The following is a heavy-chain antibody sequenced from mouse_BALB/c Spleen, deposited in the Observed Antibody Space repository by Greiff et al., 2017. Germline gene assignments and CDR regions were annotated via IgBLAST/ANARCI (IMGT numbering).Heavy chain of an antibody. V-gene: IGHV5-6-4*01. Sequence: EVKVEESGGGLVKPGGSLKLSCAASGFTFSSYTMSWVRQTPEKRLEWVATISSGGSYTYYPDSVKGRFTISRDNAKNTLYLQMSSLKSEDTAMYYCTRDGGNSYFDYWGQGTTLTVSS. J-gene: IGHJ2*01. CDR1: GFTFSSYT. CDR3: TRDGGNSYFDY. D-gene: IGHD2-1*01. CDR2: ISSGGSYT.